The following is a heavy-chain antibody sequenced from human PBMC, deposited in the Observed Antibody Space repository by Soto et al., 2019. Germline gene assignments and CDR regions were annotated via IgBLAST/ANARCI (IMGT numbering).Heavy chain of an antibody. J-gene: IGHJ4*02. CDR3: AVTMVAATFDY. Sequence: EVQVLESGGGLVQPGGSLRLSCAASGFTLSSYSMSWVRQAPGKGLEWVSAISYGAGITYYADSVKGRFTISRDTSKNTLYLQMNSLGAGDTAVYYCAVTMVAATFDYWGQGTLVTVSS. V-gene: IGHV3-23*01. D-gene: IGHD2-15*01. CDR1: GFTLSSYS. CDR2: ISYGAGIT.